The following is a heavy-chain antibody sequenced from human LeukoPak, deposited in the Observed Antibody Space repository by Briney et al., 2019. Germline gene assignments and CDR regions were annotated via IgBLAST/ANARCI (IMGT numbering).Heavy chain of an antibody. V-gene: IGHV1-69*13. CDR3: ARDLVGSHTGYSSGAWDY. CDR2: IIPLFDTA. CDR1: GGTFSNYA. D-gene: IGHD3-9*01. Sequence: ASVKVSCKASGGTFSNYAISWVRQAPGQGLEWMGGIIPLFDTADYAQKFQGRLTITADESTSTAYMELSSLRPEDTAVYYCARDLVGSHTGYSSGAWDYWGQGTLVTVSS. J-gene: IGHJ4*02.